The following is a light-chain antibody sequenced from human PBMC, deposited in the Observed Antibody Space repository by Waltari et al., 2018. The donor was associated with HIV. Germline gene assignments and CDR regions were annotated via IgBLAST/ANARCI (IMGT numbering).Light chain of an antibody. CDR2: DDR. CDR3: HVWDSRSDVV. V-gene: IGLV3-21*04. J-gene: IGLJ3*02. CDR1: NIGGKS. Sequence: YVLTQPPSVSVAPGMTATITCGGANIGGKSVHWYQLKPGHAPVVVIYDDRVRPSGIPERFSGSNSGNTATLTISGVVAGDEADYSCHVWDSRSDVVFGGGTKLTVL.